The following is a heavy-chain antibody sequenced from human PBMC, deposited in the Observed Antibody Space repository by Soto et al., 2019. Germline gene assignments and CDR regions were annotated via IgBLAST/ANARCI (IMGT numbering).Heavy chain of an antibody. CDR3: VRGLYTGSPHFFY. CDR2: IEGDGSEK. Sequence: GGALRLSCGASEITFSTHLVTWGRQAPGKGLEWVANIEGDGSEKNYVDSVKGRFTVSRDNAKRSLYLQMNSLRVEDTAVYYCVRGLYTGSPHFFYWGQGTLVTVSS. CDR1: EITFSTHL. V-gene: IGHV3-7*05. D-gene: IGHD1-1*01. J-gene: IGHJ4*02.